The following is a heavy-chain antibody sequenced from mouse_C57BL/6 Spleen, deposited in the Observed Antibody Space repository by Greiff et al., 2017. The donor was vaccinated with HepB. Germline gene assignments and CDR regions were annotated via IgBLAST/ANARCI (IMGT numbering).Heavy chain of an antibody. CDR3: AREREITTVEEGGYFDY. Sequence: EVKLVESGGGLVKPGGSLKLSCAASGFTFSSYTMSWVRQTPEKRLEWVATISGGGGNTYYPDSVKGRFTISRDNAKNTLYLQMSSLRSEDTALYYCAREREITTVEEGGYFDYWGQGTTLTVSS. D-gene: IGHD1-1*01. J-gene: IGHJ2*01. CDR1: GFTFSSYT. CDR2: ISGGGGNT. V-gene: IGHV5-9*01.